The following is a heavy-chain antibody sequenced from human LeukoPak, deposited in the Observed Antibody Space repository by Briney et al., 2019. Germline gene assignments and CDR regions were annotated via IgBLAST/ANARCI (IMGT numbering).Heavy chain of an antibody. D-gene: IGHD5-12*01. V-gene: IGHV1-18*01. CDR2: ISAYNGNT. CDR3: ARGVDKALFYYYYYMDV. CDR1: GYTFTSYG. J-gene: IGHJ6*03. Sequence: ASVKVSCKASGYTFTSYGISWVRQAPGQGLEWMGWISAYNGNTNYAQKLQGRVTMTTDTSTSTAYMELSSLRSEDTGVYYCARGVDKALFYYYYYMDVWGKGTTVTVSS.